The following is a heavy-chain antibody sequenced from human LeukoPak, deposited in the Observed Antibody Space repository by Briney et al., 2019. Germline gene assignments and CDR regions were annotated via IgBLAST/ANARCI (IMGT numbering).Heavy chain of an antibody. Sequence: SGTLSLTCAVSGGSISSSYYWSWIRQPPGKGLEWIAYIYYSGSTNYNPSLKSRVTISVDKSKNQFSLKLSSVTAADTAVYYCAAFFTTGTTAWFDPWGQGTLVTVSS. J-gene: IGHJ5*02. CDR2: IYYSGST. V-gene: IGHV4-61*05. CDR3: AAFFTTGTTAWFDP. CDR1: GGSISSSYY. D-gene: IGHD1-1*01.